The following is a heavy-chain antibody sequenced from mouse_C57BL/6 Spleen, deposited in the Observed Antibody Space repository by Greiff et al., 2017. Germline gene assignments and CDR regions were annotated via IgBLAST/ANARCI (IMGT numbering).Heavy chain of an antibody. J-gene: IGHJ1*03. D-gene: IGHD1-1*01. Sequence: QVQLQQSGAELVKPGASVKMSCKASGYTFTSYWITWVKQRPGQGLEWIGDIYPGSGSTKYNEKFKSKATLPVDTSSSTAYMQLSSLISEDSAVYYGARGGYYYYGSSSNWYFDVWGTGTTVTVSS. CDR1: GYTFTSYW. V-gene: IGHV1-55*01. CDR3: ARGGYYYYGSSSNWYFDV. CDR2: IYPGSGST.